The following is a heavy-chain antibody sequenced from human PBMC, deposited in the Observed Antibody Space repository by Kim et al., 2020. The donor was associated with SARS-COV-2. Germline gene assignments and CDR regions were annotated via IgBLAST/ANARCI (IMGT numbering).Heavy chain of an antibody. J-gene: IGHJ4*02. CDR3: ARHGDYYDSSGYQRPFNFDY. CDR1: GGSISSSSYY. Sequence: SETLSLTCTVSGGSISSSSYYWGWIRQPPGKGLEWIGSIYYSGSTYYNPSLKSRVTISVDTSKNQFSLKLSSVTAADTAVYYCARHGDYYDSSGYQRPFNFDYWGQGTLVTVSS. V-gene: IGHV4-39*01. D-gene: IGHD3-22*01. CDR2: IYYSGST.